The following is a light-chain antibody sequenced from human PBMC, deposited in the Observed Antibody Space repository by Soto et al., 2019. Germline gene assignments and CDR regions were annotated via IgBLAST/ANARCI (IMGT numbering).Light chain of an antibody. CDR3: SSYAGSNNYV. J-gene: IGLJ1*01. V-gene: IGLV2-8*01. CDR1: SSDVGGYNY. CDR2: EVS. Sequence: SSLTPPPSPSGSPWQSVTISCPGTSSDVGGYNYVSWYQQHPGKAPKLMIYEVSKRPSGVPDRFSGSKSGNTASLTVSGLQAEDEADYYCSSYAGSNNYVFGTGTKVTV.